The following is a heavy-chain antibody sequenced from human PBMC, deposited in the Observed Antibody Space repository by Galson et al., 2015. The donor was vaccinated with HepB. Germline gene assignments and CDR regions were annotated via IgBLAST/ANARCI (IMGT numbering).Heavy chain of an antibody. CDR1: GFTFSTYT. V-gene: IGHV3-21*01. D-gene: IGHD1-26*01. Sequence: SLRLSCAASGFTFSTYTMNWVRQAPGKGLEWVSSISTISGYIYYADSLKGRFTISRDNAKNSLYLQMNSLRAEDTAVYYCARDKGGIDGTGGDDAFDFWGQGTMVTVSS. CDR3: ARDKGGIDGTGGDDAFDF. CDR2: ISTISGYI. J-gene: IGHJ3*01.